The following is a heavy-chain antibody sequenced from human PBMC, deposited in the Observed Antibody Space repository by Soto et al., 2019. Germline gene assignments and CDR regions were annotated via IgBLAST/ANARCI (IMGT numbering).Heavy chain of an antibody. J-gene: IGHJ3*02. CDR2: FDPEDGET. CDR3: ATNGNLLDYVLAFDI. Sequence: GASVKVSCKVPGYTLTELSMHWVRQAPGKGLEWMGGFDPEDGETIYAQKFQGRVTMTEDTSTDTAYMELSSLRSEDTAVYYCATNGNLLDYVLAFDIWGQGTMVTVSS. V-gene: IGHV1-24*01. D-gene: IGHD4-17*01. CDR1: GYTLTELS.